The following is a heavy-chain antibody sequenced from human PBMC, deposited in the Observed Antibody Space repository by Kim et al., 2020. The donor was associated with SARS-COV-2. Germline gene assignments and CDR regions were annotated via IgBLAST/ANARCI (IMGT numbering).Heavy chain of an antibody. V-gene: IGHV4-4*07. CDR3: ASALGH. J-gene: IGHJ4*02. CDR2: IYTSGRS. D-gene: IGHD3-16*02. Sequence: SETLSLTCTVSGDSLSSDYWSWNRQPAGKGLEWIGRIYTSGRSNYNPSLQSRVTMSVVMSKNQFSLKLSSVTAADTAVYYWASALGHWGQGTLVTVSS. CDR1: GDSLSSDY.